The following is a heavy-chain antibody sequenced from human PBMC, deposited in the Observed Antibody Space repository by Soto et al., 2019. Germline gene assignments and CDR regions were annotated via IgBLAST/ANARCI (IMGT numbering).Heavy chain of an antibody. CDR3: ARPGGSGWFYFDS. V-gene: IGHV4-59*08. J-gene: IGHJ4*02. D-gene: IGHD6-13*01. CDR2: IYYSGST. Sequence: ETLSLTCTVSGGSISNYYWTWIRQPPGKGLEWIGYIYYSGSTNYNPSLKSRVTISVDTSKNQFSLKLTSVTAADTAVYYCARPGGSGWFYFDSWGQGSQVTVSS. CDR1: GGSISNYY.